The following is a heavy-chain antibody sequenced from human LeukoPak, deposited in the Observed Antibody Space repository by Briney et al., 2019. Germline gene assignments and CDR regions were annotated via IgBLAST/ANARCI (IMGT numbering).Heavy chain of an antibody. J-gene: IGHJ6*03. CDR1: GFTFSSYG. CDR3: AKSSFYCSSTSCYGPDYYYYYMDV. Sequence: GGSLRLSCAASGFTFSSYGMHWVRQAPGKGLEWVAFIRYDGSNKYYADSVKGRFTISRDNSKNTLYLQMNSLRAEDTAVYYCAKSSFYCSSTSCYGPDYYYYYMDVWGKGTMVTVSS. D-gene: IGHD2-2*01. V-gene: IGHV3-30*02. CDR2: IRYDGSNK.